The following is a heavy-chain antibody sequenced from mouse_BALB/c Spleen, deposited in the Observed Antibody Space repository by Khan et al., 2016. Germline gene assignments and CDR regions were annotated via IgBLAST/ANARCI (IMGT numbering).Heavy chain of an antibody. Sequence: DVKLEASGGGLVQPGGSMKLSCVASGFTFSNYWMNWVRQSPEKGLEWVAEIRLKSNNYATHYAESVKGRFTISRDDSKSSVYLQMNNLRAEDSGIYYCTRDGYFDVWGAGTTVTVSS. CDR2: IRLKSNNYAT. CDR3: TRDGYFDV. CDR1: GFTFSNYW. V-gene: IGHV6-6*02. J-gene: IGHJ1*01.